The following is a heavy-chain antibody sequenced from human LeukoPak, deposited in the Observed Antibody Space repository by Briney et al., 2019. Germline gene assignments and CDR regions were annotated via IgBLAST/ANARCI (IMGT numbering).Heavy chain of an antibody. J-gene: IGHJ4*02. CDR1: GGSISSSSYY. CDR2: IYYSGST. D-gene: IGHD6-19*01. Sequence: SETLSLTCTVSGGSISSSSYYWGWIRQPPGKGLEWIGSIYYSGSTYYNPSLKSRVTISVDTSKNQFSLKLSSVTAADTAVYYCARAGFMVAGTFDYWGQGTLVTVSS. V-gene: IGHV4-39*07. CDR3: ARAGFMVAGTFDY.